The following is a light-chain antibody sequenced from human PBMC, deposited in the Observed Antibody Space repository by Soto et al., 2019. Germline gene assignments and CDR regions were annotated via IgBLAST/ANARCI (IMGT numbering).Light chain of an antibody. J-gene: IGKJ1*01. Sequence: DIQMTQSPSTLSASVGDRVTITCRASQSISSWLAWYQQKPGKAPKLLIYDASSLESGVPSRFSGSGSGTEFTLTINSLQPDDFATYYCQQIRGTFGQGTKVEIK. CDR3: QQIRGT. V-gene: IGKV1-5*01. CDR1: QSISSW. CDR2: DAS.